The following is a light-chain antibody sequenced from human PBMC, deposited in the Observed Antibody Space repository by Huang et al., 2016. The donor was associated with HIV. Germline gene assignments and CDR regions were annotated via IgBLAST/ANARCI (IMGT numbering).Light chain of an antibody. J-gene: IGKJ2*01. CDR2: WAS. V-gene: IGKV4-1*01. CDR1: QAVLKNSNKKNY. CDR3: QQYYSPPYT. Sequence: DIEMTQSPDSLTVSLGARAIINCKSSQAVLKNSNKKNYLDWYQQRPGQPPKVLMYWASSRESGVPYRFSGSGSGTDFNLTISSLQPEDLAVYYCQQYYSPPYTFGQGTRLEI.